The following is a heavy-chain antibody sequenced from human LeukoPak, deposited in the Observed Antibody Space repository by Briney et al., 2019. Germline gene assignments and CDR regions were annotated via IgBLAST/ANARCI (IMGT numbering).Heavy chain of an antibody. J-gene: IGHJ4*02. D-gene: IGHD3-22*01. CDR3: ASNYDSSGYYRY. CDR1: GFTFSSYS. V-gene: IGHV3-48*02. Sequence: GGSLRLSCAASGFTFSSYSMNWVRQAPGKGLEWVSYISSGSSSTIYYADSVKGRFTISRDNAKNSLYLQMNSLRDEDTAVYYCASNYDSSGYYRYWGQGTLVTVSS. CDR2: ISSGSSSTI.